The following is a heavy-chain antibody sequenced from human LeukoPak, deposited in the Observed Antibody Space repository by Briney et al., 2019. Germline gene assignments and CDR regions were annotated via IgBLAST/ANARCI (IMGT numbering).Heavy chain of an antibody. CDR1: GGSIGSNY. V-gene: IGHV4-59*01. Sequence: NPSETLSLTCTVSGGSIGSNYWSWIRQPPGERLEWIGHIYYTGSTNYNPSLKSRVTISVDTSENQFSLEMSSVTAADTAVYYCARHTYSGRYDFDYWGQGTLVTVSS. D-gene: IGHD1-26*01. CDR3: ARHTYSGRYDFDY. CDR2: IYYTGST. J-gene: IGHJ4*02.